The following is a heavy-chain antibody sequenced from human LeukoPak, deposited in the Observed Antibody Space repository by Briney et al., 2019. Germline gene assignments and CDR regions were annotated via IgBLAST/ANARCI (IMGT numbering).Heavy chain of an antibody. Sequence: GGSLRLSCAASGFTFSSYSMNWVRQAPGKGLEWVSSISSSSSYIYYADSVKGRFTISRDNSKNTLYLQMNSLRAEDTAVYYCAKDRSGFPTYFDYWGQGTLVTVSS. J-gene: IGHJ4*02. CDR2: ISSSSSYI. CDR3: AKDRSGFPTYFDY. CDR1: GFTFSSYS. D-gene: IGHD1-14*01. V-gene: IGHV3-21*04.